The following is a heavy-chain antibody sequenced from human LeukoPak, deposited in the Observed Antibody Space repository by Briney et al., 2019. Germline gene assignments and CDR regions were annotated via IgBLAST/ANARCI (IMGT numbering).Heavy chain of an antibody. Sequence: GGSLRLSCAASGFTFSSYEMNWVRQAPGKGLEWVSYISSSGSTIYYADSVKGRFTISRDNAKNSLYLQMNSLRAEDTAVYYCARDEMYSSGWYGGFDYWRQGTLVTVSS. CDR1: GFTFSSYE. CDR3: ARDEMYSSGWYGGFDY. V-gene: IGHV3-48*03. D-gene: IGHD6-19*01. J-gene: IGHJ4*02. CDR2: ISSSGSTI.